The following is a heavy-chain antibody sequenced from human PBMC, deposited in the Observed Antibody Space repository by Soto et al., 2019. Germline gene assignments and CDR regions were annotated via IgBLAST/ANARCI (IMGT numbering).Heavy chain of an antibody. Sequence: ASVKVPCKASGYTFTGYYMHWVRQAPGQGLEWMGWINPNSGGTNYAQNFQGRVTMTRDTSISTAYMELSRLRSDDTAVYYCARDPITMIRGVIPPFDYWGQGTLVTVSS. D-gene: IGHD3-10*01. CDR3: ARDPITMIRGVIPPFDY. CDR1: GYTFTGYY. J-gene: IGHJ4*02. V-gene: IGHV1-2*02. CDR2: INPNSGGT.